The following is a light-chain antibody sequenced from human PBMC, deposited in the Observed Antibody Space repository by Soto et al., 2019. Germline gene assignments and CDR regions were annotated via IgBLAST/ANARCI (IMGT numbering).Light chain of an antibody. V-gene: IGKV3-20*01. Sequence: EIVLTQSPGTLSLSPGERATLSCRASQSVSSNYLVWYQQKPGQAPRLLVFDASNRATGIPHRFSGSGSGTDFTLTISRLEPEDFAVYYCKKYGSSPLTFGGGTKVEIK. CDR2: DAS. J-gene: IGKJ4*01. CDR1: QSVSSNY. CDR3: KKYGSSPLT.